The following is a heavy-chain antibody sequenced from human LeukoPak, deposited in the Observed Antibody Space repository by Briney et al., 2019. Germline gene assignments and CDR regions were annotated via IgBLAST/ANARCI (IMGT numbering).Heavy chain of an antibody. CDR2: ISSSSSTI. CDR3: ARDLEGGTFDY. V-gene: IGHV3-48*04. CDR1: GFTFSSYS. Sequence: PGGSLRLSCAASGFTFSSYSMNWFRQAPGQGLEWLSYISSSSSTIYYADSVKGRFTISRDNAKNSLFLQMNSLRAEDTAVYYCARDLEGGTFDYWGQGTLVTVSS. J-gene: IGHJ4*02. D-gene: IGHD3-16*01.